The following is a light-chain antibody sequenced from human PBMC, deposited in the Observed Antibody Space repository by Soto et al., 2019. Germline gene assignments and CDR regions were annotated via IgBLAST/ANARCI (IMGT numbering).Light chain of an antibody. CDR1: QSVSSN. J-gene: IGKJ4*01. CDR3: QQYYSTPLT. V-gene: IGKV3-15*01. Sequence: EIVMTQSPATLSVSPGERATLSCRASQSVSSNLAWYQQKPGQAPRLLIYGASTRATGIPARFSGSGSGTELTLTISSLQSEDFAVYYCQQYYSTPLTFGGGTKVEI. CDR2: GAS.